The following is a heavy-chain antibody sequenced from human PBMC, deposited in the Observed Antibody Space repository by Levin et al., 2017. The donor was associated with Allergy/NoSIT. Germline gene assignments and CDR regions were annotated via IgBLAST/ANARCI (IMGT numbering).Heavy chain of an antibody. V-gene: IGHV3-23*01. J-gene: IGHJ6*02. D-gene: IGHD2-2*01. Sequence: LSLTCAASGFTFSSYAMSWVRQAPGKGLEWVSAISGSGGSTYYADSVKGRFTTSRDNSKNTLYLQINSLRAEDTAVYYCANRGFVVPAANSYYYYGMDVWGQGTTVTVSS. CDR1: GFTFSSYA. CDR3: ANRGFVVPAANSYYYYGMDV. CDR2: ISGSGGST.